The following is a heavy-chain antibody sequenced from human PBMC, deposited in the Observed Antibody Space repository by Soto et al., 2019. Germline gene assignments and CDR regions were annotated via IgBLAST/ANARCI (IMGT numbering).Heavy chain of an antibody. CDR3: ARARHSKSWGGPLGY. Sequence: PGGSLRLSCAVSGFTSNRYAMSWVRQAPGKGLEWVSGISGGGESTYYADSVKGRFTISRDNSKNTLYLQINSLRADDTAVYYCARARHSKSWGGPLGYWGQGTLVTVSS. D-gene: IGHD6-13*01. CDR2: ISGGGEST. CDR1: GFTSNRYA. J-gene: IGHJ4*02. V-gene: IGHV3-23*01.